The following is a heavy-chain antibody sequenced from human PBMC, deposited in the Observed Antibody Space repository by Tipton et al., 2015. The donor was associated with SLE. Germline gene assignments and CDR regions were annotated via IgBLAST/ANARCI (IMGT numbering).Heavy chain of an antibody. CDR2: IWYDGRNK. Sequence: SLRLSCAASGVTFSNYGMHWVRQAPGKGLEWVAVIWYDGRNKLYADSVKGRFTISRDNSKNTLYLQMNSLRAEDTAVYYCARDGDRRLFYYYMDVWGKGTTVTVSS. D-gene: IGHD4-17*01. CDR3: ARDGDRRLFYYYMDV. CDR1: GVTFSNYG. J-gene: IGHJ6*03. V-gene: IGHV3-33*01.